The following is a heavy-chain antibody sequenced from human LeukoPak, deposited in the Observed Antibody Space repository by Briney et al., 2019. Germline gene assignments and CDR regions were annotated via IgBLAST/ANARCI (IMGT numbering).Heavy chain of an antibody. D-gene: IGHD6-13*01. V-gene: IGHV1-18*01. CDR1: GYTFTSYG. J-gene: IGHJ6*03. CDR2: ISAYNGNT. CDR3: ARVGSSSPSDYYMDV. Sequence: ASVKVSSKASGYTFTSYGISWVRQAPGQGLEWMGWISAYNGNTNYAQKLQGRVTMTTDTSTSTAYMELRSLRSDDTAVYYCARVGSSSPSDYYMDVWGKGTTVTVSS.